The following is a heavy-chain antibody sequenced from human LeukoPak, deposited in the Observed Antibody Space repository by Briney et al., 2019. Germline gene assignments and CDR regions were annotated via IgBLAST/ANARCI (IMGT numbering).Heavy chain of an antibody. V-gene: IGHV3-53*01. CDR1: GLTVSSTY. D-gene: IGHD5-12*01. Sequence: GGSLRLSCAASGLTVSSTYMSWVRQTPGKGLEWVSVIYSGGSTYYADSVKGRFTISRDNAKNSLYLQMNSLRAEDTAVYYCARSDIVATPYYFDYWGQGTLVTVSS. J-gene: IGHJ4*02. CDR2: IYSGGST. CDR3: ARSDIVATPYYFDY.